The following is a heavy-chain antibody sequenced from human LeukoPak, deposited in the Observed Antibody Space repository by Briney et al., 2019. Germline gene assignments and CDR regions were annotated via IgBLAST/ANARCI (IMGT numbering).Heavy chain of an antibody. CDR2: IYAGGST. D-gene: IGHD3-10*01. CDR3: ARVFDSGSQAYFYYMDV. Sequence: SETLSLTCTVSGGSISSYYWSWIRQPPGKGLEWIGYIYAGGSTNYTPSLKGRVTMSVDTSKNQFSLKVSSVPATDTAVYYCARVFDSGSQAYFYYMDVWGKGTTVTISS. CDR1: GGSISSYY. J-gene: IGHJ6*03. V-gene: IGHV4-59*01.